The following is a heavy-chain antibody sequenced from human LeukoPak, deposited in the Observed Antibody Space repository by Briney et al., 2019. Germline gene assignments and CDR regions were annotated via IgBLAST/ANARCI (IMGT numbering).Heavy chain of an antibody. CDR2: IRSTGDST. CDR3: ARLKATVSIHAYFDS. CDR1: GFTFSSYA. V-gene: IGHV3-23*01. J-gene: IGHJ4*02. D-gene: IGHD4-17*01. Sequence: GGSLRLSCAASGFTFSSYAITWVRQAPGKGLEWVSSIRSTGDSTFYADSVKGRFTISRDNSKNTVYLLMNSLRTEDTAVYYCARLKATVSIHAYFDSWGQGTLVTVSS.